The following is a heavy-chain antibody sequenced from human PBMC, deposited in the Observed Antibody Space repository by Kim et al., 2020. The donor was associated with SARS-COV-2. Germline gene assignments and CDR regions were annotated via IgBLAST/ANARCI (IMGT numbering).Heavy chain of an antibody. Sequence: GGSLRLSCAASGFTFSNAWMSWVRQAPGEGLEWVGRFKSKTEGGTTDYAAPVKGRFTISRDDSISTLYLEMNSLKTEDTAVYYCTTGFSDCSGGYCYAGQWRGYWGQGTLVTVSS. CDR2: FKSKTEGGTT. V-gene: IGHV3-15*01. CDR1: GFTFSNAW. CDR3: TTGFSDCSGGYCYAGQWRGY. D-gene: IGHD2-21*01. J-gene: IGHJ4*02.